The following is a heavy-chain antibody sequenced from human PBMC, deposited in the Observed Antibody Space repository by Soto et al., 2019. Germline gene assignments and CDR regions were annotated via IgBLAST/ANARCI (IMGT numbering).Heavy chain of an antibody. CDR1: GFSLSTSGVG. CDR2: IYWDDDK. J-gene: IGHJ4*02. Sequence: QITLKESGPTLVKPTQNLTLTCTFSGFSLSTSGVGVGWIRQPPGKALEWLALIYWDDDKRYSPSLKSRRTITKDTSKNQVVLTMTNMDPVDTATYYCARLYYGSGSYYHDYWGQGTLVTVSS. CDR3: ARLYYGSGSYYHDY. D-gene: IGHD3-10*01. V-gene: IGHV2-5*02.